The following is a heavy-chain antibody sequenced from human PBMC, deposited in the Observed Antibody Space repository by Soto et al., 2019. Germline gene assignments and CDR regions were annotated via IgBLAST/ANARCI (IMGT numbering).Heavy chain of an antibody. CDR1: GFTFSSYS. D-gene: IGHD3-22*01. CDR2: ISSSSSYI. V-gene: IGHV3-21*01. CDR3: ARVAYYYDSSGPPNPDY. Sequence: VGSLRLSCAASGFTFSSYSMNWVRQAPGKGLEWVSSISSSSSYIYYADSVKGRFTISRDNAKNSLYLQMNSLRAEDTAVYYCARVAYYYDSSGPPNPDYWGQGTLVTVSS. J-gene: IGHJ4*02.